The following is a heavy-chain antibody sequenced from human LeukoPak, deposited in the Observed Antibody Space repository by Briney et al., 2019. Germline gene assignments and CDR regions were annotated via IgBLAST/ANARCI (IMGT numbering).Heavy chain of an antibody. D-gene: IGHD3-3*01. V-gene: IGHV4-30-2*01. CDR2: IYHSGST. CDR1: GGSISSGGYY. CDR3: ARLWRSKIDY. Sequence: SETLSLTCTVSGGSISSGGYYWSWIRQPPGKGLEWIGYIYHSGSTYYNPSLKSRVTISVDTSKNQFSLKLSSVTAADTAVYYCARLWRSKIDYWGQGTLVTVSS. J-gene: IGHJ4*02.